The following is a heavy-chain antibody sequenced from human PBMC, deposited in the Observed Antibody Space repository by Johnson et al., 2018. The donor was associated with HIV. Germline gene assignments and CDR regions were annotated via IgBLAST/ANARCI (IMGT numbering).Heavy chain of an antibody. CDR3: ARGTRLGAPSNLDAFDI. Sequence: VQLVESGGGLVQPGGSLRLSCAASGFTFSNYMSWVRQAPGTGLELVANMKHDGSEKYYVDSVKGRFAISRDNDKNSLYVQMNSLRVEDTAVYDCARGTRLGAPSNLDAFDIWGQGTKVTVSS. CDR1: GFTFSNY. J-gene: IGHJ3*02. V-gene: IGHV3-7*01. D-gene: IGHD1-7*01. CDR2: MKHDGSEK.